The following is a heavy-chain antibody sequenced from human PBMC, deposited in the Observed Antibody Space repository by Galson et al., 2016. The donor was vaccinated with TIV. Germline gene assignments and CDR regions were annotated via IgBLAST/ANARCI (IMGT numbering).Heavy chain of an antibody. CDR2: ISFSGNT. V-gene: IGHV4-38-2*01. Sequence: SETLSLTCAVSGYSINSGFYWGWIRQPPGKGLEWIGAISFSGNTHYNPSLKSRVTISLDVAKSQFSLDLNSVTAADTAFYYCARGNGYSYGYVYWGQGVLVTVSS. D-gene: IGHD5-18*01. CDR1: GYSINSGFY. CDR3: ARGNGYSYGYVY. J-gene: IGHJ4*02.